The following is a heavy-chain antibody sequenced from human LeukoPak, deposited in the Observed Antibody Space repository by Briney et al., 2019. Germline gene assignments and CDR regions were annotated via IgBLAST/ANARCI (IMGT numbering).Heavy chain of an antibody. CDR1: GYTFTGYY. Sequence: GASVKVSCKASGYTFTGYYMHWVRQAPGQGLEWMGWINPNSGGTNYAQKFQGRVTMTRDTSINTVYMDLSSLRSDDTAVYYCARDRMGDCATTSCYLAYWGQGTQVTVSS. V-gene: IGHV1-2*02. CDR3: ARDRMGDCATTSCYLAY. D-gene: IGHD2-2*01. J-gene: IGHJ4*02. CDR2: INPNSGGT.